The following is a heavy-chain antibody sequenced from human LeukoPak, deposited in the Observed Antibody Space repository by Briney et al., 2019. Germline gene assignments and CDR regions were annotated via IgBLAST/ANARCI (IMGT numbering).Heavy chain of an antibody. CDR2: ISSSGNTI. D-gene: IGHD6-13*01. CDR1: GFTFSSYE. V-gene: IGHV3-48*03. CDR3: ARTSAAAGTYDY. Sequence: PGGSLRLSCAASGFTFSSYEMNWVRQAPGKGLEWVSYISSSGNTIYYADSVKGRFTISRDNAKNSLYLQMNSLRAEDTAVYYCARTSAAAGTYDYWGQGTLVTVSS. J-gene: IGHJ4*02.